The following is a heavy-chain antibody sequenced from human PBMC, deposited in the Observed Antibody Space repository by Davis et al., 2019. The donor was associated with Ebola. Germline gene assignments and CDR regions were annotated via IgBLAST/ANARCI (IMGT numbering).Heavy chain of an antibody. Sequence: GESLKTPCAASGFTVSNYAIHWFRQAPGKGPEWVAVISNDGTNKFYGESVKGRFTISRDNSKNTVYLQMSSLRPEDTAVYYCARGATHDFWSGYYGRYGGHWGQGTLVTVSS. D-gene: IGHD3-3*01. J-gene: IGHJ4*02. CDR1: GFTVSNYA. CDR2: ISNDGTNK. CDR3: ARGATHDFWSGYYGRYGGH. V-gene: IGHV3-30*03.